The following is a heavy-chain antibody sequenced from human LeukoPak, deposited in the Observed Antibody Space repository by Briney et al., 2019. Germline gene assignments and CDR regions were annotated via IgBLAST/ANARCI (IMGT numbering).Heavy chain of an antibody. J-gene: IGHJ4*02. D-gene: IGHD3-16*02. V-gene: IGHV3-49*04. CDR2: IRSKAYGGTT. Sequence: GRSLRLSCTASGFTFCDYAMSWVRQAPGKGLEWVGFIRSKAYGGTTEYAASVKGRFTISRDDSKSIACLQMNSLKTEDTAVYYCTRVSRRGDYVWGSYRTLDYWGQGTLVTVSS. CDR3: TRVSRRGDYVWGSYRTLDY. CDR1: GFTFCDYA.